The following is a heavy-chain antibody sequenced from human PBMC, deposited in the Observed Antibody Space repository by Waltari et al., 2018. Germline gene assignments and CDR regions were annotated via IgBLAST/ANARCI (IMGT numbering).Heavy chain of an antibody. J-gene: IGHJ4*02. CDR3: VRENIAAAGLES. D-gene: IGHD6-13*01. Sequence: EVQLVESGGGLVQPGGSLRLSCVASGFIFSTYWMDWVRQAPGKGLVWGSRINSDGRSTTYADSVKGQFTISRDNAKNTLYLHMSSLRAEDTAVYYCVRENIAAAGLESWGQGTLVTVSS. CDR1: GFIFSTYW. V-gene: IGHV3-74*01. CDR2: INSDGRST.